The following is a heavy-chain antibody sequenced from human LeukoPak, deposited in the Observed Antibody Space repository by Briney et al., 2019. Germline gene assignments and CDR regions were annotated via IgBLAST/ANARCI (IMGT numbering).Heavy chain of an antibody. CDR1: GFTVSSNY. CDR3: ARDRWDYGSGFWYFDL. J-gene: IGHJ2*01. V-gene: IGHV3-53*01. D-gene: IGHD3-10*01. CDR2: IYSGGST. Sequence: GGSLRLSCAASGFTVSSNYMSWVRQAPGKGLEWVSVIYSGGSTCYADSVKGRFTISRDNSKNTLYLQMNSLRAEDTAVYYCARDRWDYGSGFWYFDLWGRGTLVTVSS.